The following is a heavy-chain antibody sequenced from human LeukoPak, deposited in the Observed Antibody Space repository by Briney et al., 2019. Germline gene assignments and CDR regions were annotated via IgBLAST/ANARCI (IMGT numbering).Heavy chain of an antibody. D-gene: IGHD3-22*01. CDR2: TDNDGSTT. CDR1: GFTFSRYW. J-gene: IGHJ4*02. V-gene: IGHV3-74*01. Sequence: PGGSLRLSCAASGFTFSRYWMHWVPQVPGKGLEWVSRTDNDGSTTSYADSVKGRFTIFRDNAKNMVYLQMDSARAEDTAVYYCARGGSMIVVGGGLFDYWGQGTLVTVSS. CDR3: ARGGSMIVVGGGLFDY.